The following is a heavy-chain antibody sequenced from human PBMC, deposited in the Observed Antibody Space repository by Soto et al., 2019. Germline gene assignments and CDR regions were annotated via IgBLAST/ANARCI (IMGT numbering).Heavy chain of an antibody. V-gene: IGHV1-2*02. CDR2: ISPNSGAT. J-gene: IGHJ1*01. Sequence: VKVSCKASGYTFSDYYLHWVRQAPGQGLEWMGWISPNSGATEYAPKFQGRVTMTTDTSISTAFLKLASLRPDDTAIYYCARGPRTQLWLTFAHWGQGTLVTVSS. CDR3: ARGPRTQLWLTFAH. CDR1: GYTFSDYY. D-gene: IGHD2-21*01.